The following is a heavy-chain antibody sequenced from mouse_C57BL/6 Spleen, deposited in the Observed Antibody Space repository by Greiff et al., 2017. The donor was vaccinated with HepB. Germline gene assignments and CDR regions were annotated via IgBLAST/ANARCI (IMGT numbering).Heavy chain of an antibody. CDR1: GYSFTGYY. V-gene: IGHV1-42*01. D-gene: IGHD1-1*01. CDR2: INPSTGGT. J-gene: IGHJ3*01. Sequence: EVKLQESGPELVKPGASVKISCKASGYSFTGYYMNWVKQSPEKSLEWIGEINPSTGGTTYNQKFKAKATLTVDKSSSTAYMQLKSLTSEDSAVYYCASDYYGSSYLFAYWGQGTLVTVSA. CDR3: ASDYYGSSYLFAY.